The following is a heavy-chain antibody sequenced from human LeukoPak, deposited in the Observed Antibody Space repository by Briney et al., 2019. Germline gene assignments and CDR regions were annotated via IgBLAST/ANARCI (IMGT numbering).Heavy chain of an antibody. CDR2: VNQGGTEK. Sequence: GGSLRLSCAASGFTFSSQWMSWLRQAPGKGLEWVANVNQGGTEKYYVDSVKGRFTISRDNAENSLYLQMNSLRAEDTATYYCAREHYFYYMDGWGKGTTVTVSS. V-gene: IGHV3-7*01. CDR3: AREHYFYYMDG. CDR1: GFTFSSQW. J-gene: IGHJ6*03.